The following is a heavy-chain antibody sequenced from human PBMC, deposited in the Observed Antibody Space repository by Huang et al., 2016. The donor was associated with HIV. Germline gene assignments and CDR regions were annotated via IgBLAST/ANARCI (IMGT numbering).Heavy chain of an antibody. CDR2: ISNDGSRK. J-gene: IGHJ4*02. CDR1: GFRFSTCG. Sequence: QVHLEESGGGVVQPGRRLRLSCTASGFRFSTCGIDWVRQAPGKGLECVAVISNDGSRKYYVDSVKGRFTISRDNSKNIVYLQMNSLRPEDTAVYYCAKPSGDYEFFDFWGQGTVVTVSS. CDR3: AKPSGDYEFFDF. V-gene: IGHV3-30*18. D-gene: IGHD4-17*01.